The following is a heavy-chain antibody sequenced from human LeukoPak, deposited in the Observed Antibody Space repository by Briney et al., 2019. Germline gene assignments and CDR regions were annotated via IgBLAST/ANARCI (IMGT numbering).Heavy chain of an antibody. CDR1: GGTFSSYA. D-gene: IGHD3-9*01. J-gene: IGHJ4*02. CDR3: ARVSGHYDILTGPFDY. Sequence: GSSVKVSCKASGGTFSSYAISWVRQAPGQGLEWMGRIIPIFGTANYAQKFQGRVTITTDESTSTAYMELSSLRSEDTAVYYCARVSGHYDILTGPFDYWGQGTLVTVSS. V-gene: IGHV1-69*05. CDR2: IIPIFGTA.